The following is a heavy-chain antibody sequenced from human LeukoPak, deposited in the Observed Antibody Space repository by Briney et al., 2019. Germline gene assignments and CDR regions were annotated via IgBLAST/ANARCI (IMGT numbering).Heavy chain of an antibody. Sequence: SETLSLTCTVSGGSVSSGTYYWSWIRQPPGKGLEWIGYIYYSGNTDYNPSLKIRVTISVDTSKNQFSLKLSSVTAADTAVYYCAREGTTRHNYYGMDVWGQGTTVTVSS. CDR3: AREGTTRHNYYGMDV. CDR1: GGSVSSGTYY. V-gene: IGHV4-61*01. J-gene: IGHJ6*02. D-gene: IGHD1-1*01. CDR2: IYYSGNT.